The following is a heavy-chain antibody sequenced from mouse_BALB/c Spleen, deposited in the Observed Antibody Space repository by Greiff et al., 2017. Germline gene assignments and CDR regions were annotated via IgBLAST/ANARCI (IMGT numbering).Heavy chain of an antibody. CDR1: GYTFTSYW. Sequence: LQQPGSELVRPGASVKLSCKASGYTFTSYWMHWVKQRHGQGLEWIGNIYPGSGSTNYDEKFKSKGTLTVDTSSSTAYMHLSSLTSEDSAVYYCGRWRGNEGYAMDYGGGGTSVTVSS. J-gene: IGHJ4*01. D-gene: IGHD2-1*01. V-gene: IGHV1S22*01. CDR2: IYPGSGST. CDR3: GRWRGNEGYAMDY.